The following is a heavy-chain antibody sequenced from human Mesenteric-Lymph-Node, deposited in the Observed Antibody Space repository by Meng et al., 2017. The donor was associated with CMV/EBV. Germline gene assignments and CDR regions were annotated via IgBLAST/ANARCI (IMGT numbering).Heavy chain of an antibody. Sequence: LTCSVSGAPIGGYYWSWIRQSSGRGLEWIGYVFYGTTRGYNPSLRSRVTISEDTSKNQVSLKLSSVTAADTAVYYCASRDVDTAIKWGQGTLVTVSS. D-gene: IGHD5-18*01. CDR2: VFYGTTR. J-gene: IGHJ4*02. CDR3: ASRDVDTAIK. CDR1: GAPIGGYY. V-gene: IGHV4-59*08.